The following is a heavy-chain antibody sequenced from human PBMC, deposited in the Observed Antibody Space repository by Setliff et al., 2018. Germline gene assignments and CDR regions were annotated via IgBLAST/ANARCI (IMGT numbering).Heavy chain of an antibody. Sequence: SGPTLVNPTEPLTLTCTISGFSLSDGRVGVTWIRQPPGKALEWLATIFSMDQKSYSTSLESRLLISQDTPATQVVLMMTNMNPADTGTYYCARIGTSSVLYGMDVWGQGTTVTVS. D-gene: IGHD3-22*01. CDR2: IFSMDQK. V-gene: IGHV2-26*03. CDR3: ARIGTSSVLYGMDV. CDR1: GFSLSDGRVG. J-gene: IGHJ6*02.